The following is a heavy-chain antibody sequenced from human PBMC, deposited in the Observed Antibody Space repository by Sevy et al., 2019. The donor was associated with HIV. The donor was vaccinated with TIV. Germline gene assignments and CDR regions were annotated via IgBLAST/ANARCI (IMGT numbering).Heavy chain of an antibody. CDR1: GFTFSSYG. J-gene: IGHJ6*02. CDR3: ARDERHAGYCSSTSCYYGMDV. V-gene: IGHV3-33*01. D-gene: IGHD2-2*03. Sequence: GGSLRLSCAASGFTFSSYGMHWVRQAPGKGLEWVAVIWYDGSNKYYADSVKGRFTISRDNSKNTLYLQMNSLRAEDTAVYYGARDERHAGYCSSTSCYYGMDVWGQGTTVTVSS. CDR2: IWYDGSNK.